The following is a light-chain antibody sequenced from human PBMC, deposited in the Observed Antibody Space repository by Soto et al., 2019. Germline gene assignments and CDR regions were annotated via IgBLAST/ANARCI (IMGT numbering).Light chain of an antibody. V-gene: IGLV2-8*01. Sequence: QSVLTQPPSASGSLGQSVTISCTGTSRDVGGYNYVSWSQQHPGKAPNLMIYEVRMRPSGVPDRFSGSKSGNTASLTVSGLQAEDAAEYYCRSYAGSNNLGVFGGGTKLTVL. J-gene: IGLJ2*01. CDR3: RSYAGSNNLGV. CDR2: EVR. CDR1: SRDVGGYNY.